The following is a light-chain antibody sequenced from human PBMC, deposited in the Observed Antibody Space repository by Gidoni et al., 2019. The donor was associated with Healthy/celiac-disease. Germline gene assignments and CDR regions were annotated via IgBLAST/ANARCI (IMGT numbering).Light chain of an antibody. Sequence: QSALTQPPSASGSPGQSVTISCTGTSSDVGGYNYVSRYHQHPGKAPKLMIYEVSKRPSGVPDRFSGSKSGNTASLTVSGLQAEDEADYYCSSYAGSNNYVFGTGTKVTVL. J-gene: IGLJ1*01. CDR2: EVS. V-gene: IGLV2-8*01. CDR3: SSYAGSNNYV. CDR1: SSDVGGYNY.